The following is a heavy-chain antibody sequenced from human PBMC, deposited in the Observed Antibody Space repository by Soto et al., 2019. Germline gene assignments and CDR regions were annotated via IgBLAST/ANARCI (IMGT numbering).Heavy chain of an antibody. D-gene: IGHD1-26*01. CDR2: INHSGST. J-gene: IGHJ3*02. CDR1: GGSFSGYY. CDR3: ATNGIVGATKGAFDI. V-gene: IGHV4-34*01. Sequence: SETLSLTCAVYGGSFSGYYWSWIRQPPGKGLEWIGEINHSGSTNYNPSLKSRVTISVDTSKNQFSLKLSFVTAADTAVYYCATNGIVGATKGAFDIWGQGTMVTVSS.